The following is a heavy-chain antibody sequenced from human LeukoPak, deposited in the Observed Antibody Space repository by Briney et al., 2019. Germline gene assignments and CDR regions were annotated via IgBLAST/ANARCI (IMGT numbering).Heavy chain of an antibody. Sequence: GGSLRLSCAASGFTFDDYGMSWVRQAPGKGLEWVSSISSSSRYIYYADSVRGRFTISRDNAKNSLYLQMNSLRAEDTAVYYCASGPYCSSTSCPPTPLDYWGQGTLVTVSS. D-gene: IGHD2-2*01. V-gene: IGHV3-21*06. CDR2: ISSSSRYI. CDR1: GFTFDDYG. J-gene: IGHJ4*02. CDR3: ASGPYCSSTSCPPTPLDY.